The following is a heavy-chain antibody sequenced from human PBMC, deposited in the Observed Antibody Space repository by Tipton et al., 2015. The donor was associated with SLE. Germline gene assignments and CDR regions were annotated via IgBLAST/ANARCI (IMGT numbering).Heavy chain of an antibody. D-gene: IGHD2-21*02. Sequence: LRLSCAVYGGSFSGYYWSWIRQPPGKGLEWIGYIYYSGSTNYNPSLKSRVTISIDTSRNRFSLQLSSVTAADTALYYCARGCSGGACYWGDSWGQGALVTVSS. CDR3: ARGCSGGACYWGDS. CDR1: GGSFSGYY. V-gene: IGHV4-59*12. J-gene: IGHJ4*02. CDR2: IYYSGST.